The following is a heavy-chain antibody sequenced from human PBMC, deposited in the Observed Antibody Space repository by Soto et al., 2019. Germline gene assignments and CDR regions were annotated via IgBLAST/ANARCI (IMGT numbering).Heavy chain of an antibody. Sequence: QVQLVQSGAEVKNPGSPVKVSCKASGGAFNSYSISWLRQVPGQGLEWMGRIMPLLGVTNIPQKFKDRVTITADRSTNPSYLEVISLNFADTAVYYCATAPPGKLQRPHWYFDLWGRGSLITVSS. J-gene: IGHJ2*01. V-gene: IGHV1-69*02. CDR3: ATAPPGKLQRPHWYFDL. CDR2: IMPLLGVT. CDR1: GGAFNSYS. D-gene: IGHD1-1*01.